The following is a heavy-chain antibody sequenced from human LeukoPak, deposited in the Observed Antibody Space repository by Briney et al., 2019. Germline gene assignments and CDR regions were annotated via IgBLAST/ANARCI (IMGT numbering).Heavy chain of an antibody. J-gene: IGHJ3*02. D-gene: IGHD6-13*01. CDR1: GFTFDDYA. CDR2: ISGDGGST. CDR3: ARVTSSRGAIDI. Sequence: GGSLRLSCAASGFTFDDYAMHWVRQAPGKGLEWVSLISGDGGSTYYADSVKGRFTISRDNSKKSLYLQMNSLRTEDTAVYYCARVTSSRGAIDIWGQGTMVTVSS. V-gene: IGHV3-43*02.